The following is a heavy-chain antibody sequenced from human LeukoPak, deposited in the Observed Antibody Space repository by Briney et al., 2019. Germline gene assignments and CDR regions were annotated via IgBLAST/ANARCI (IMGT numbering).Heavy chain of an antibody. CDR3: ARDSDDYEGFVY. J-gene: IGHJ4*02. V-gene: IGHV3-21*01. D-gene: IGHD3-16*01. CDR1: GFTFSSYS. Sequence: PGGSLRLSCAASGFTFSSYSMNWVRQAPGEGLEWVSYISSSSSYIYYADSVKGRFTISRDNAKNSLYLQMNSLRAEDTAVYYCARDSDDYEGFVYWGQGTLVTVSS. CDR2: ISSSSSYI.